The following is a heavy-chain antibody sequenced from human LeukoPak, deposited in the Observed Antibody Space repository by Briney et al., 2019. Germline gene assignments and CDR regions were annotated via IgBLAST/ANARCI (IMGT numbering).Heavy chain of an antibody. J-gene: IGHJ3*02. Sequence: SETLSLTCAVSGGSFSGYYWSWIRQPPGKGLEWIGEINHSGSTNYNPSLKSRVTISVDTSKNQFSLKLSSVTAADTAVYYCARGRSYGAFDIWGQGTMVTVSS. CDR3: ARGRSYGAFDI. D-gene: IGHD6-6*01. CDR2: INHSGST. V-gene: IGHV4-34*01. CDR1: GGSFSGYY.